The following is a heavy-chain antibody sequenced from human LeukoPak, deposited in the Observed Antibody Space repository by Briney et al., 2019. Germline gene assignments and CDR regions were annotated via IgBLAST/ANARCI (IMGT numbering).Heavy chain of an antibody. J-gene: IGHJ6*02. CDR2: IYHSGST. Sequence: SETLSLTCAVSGGSISSSNWWSWVRQPPGKGLEWIGEIYHSGSTNYNPSLKSRVTISVDKSKNQFSLKLSSVTAADTAVYYRARVTAVADDGMDVWGQGTTVTVSS. CDR3: ARVTAVADDGMDV. CDR1: GGSISSSNW. V-gene: IGHV4-4*02. D-gene: IGHD6-19*01.